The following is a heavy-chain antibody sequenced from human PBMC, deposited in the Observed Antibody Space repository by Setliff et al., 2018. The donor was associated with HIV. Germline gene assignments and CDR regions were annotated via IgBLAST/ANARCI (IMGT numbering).Heavy chain of an antibody. D-gene: IGHD5-18*01. V-gene: IGHV4-59*01. CDR1: GGSISSYY. J-gene: IGHJ3*02. Sequence: SETLSLTCTVSGGSISSYYWSWIRQPPGKGLEWIAYIYYSGTTNYNPSLKSRVTISVDTSKNQFSLNLSSVTAADTAVYYCARANSIKGYSYGPDAFAIWGQGTLVTVSS. CDR3: ARANSIKGYSYGPDAFAI. CDR2: IYYSGTT.